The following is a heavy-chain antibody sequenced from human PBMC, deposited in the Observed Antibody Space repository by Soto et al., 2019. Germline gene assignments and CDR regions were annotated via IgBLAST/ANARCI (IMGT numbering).Heavy chain of an antibody. Sequence: SETLSLTCTVSGGSISSSSYYWGWIRQPPGKGLEWIGSIYYSGSTYYNPSLKSRVTISVDTSKNQFSRKLSSVTAADTAVYYCARVRIAARPDYWGQGTLVTVSS. CDR1: GGSISSSSYY. D-gene: IGHD6-6*01. V-gene: IGHV4-39*01. CDR2: IYYSGST. J-gene: IGHJ4*02. CDR3: ARVRIAARPDY.